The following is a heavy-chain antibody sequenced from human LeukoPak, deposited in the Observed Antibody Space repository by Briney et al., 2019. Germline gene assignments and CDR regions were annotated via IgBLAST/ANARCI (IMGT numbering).Heavy chain of an antibody. Sequence: GGSLRLSCAASGFTFSSYWMSWVRQAPGKGLEWVANIKQDGSEKNSVDSVKGRFTISRDNAKNSLYLQMNSLRVDDTAVYYCARDRYSSSWGQGTLVTVSS. CDR1: GFTFSSYW. CDR2: IKQDGSEK. CDR3: ARDRYSSS. V-gene: IGHV3-7*01. J-gene: IGHJ4*02. D-gene: IGHD6-13*01.